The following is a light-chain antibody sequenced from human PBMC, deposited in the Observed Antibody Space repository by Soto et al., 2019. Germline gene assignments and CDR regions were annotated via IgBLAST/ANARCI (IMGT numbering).Light chain of an antibody. V-gene: IGKV1-12*01. CDR2: TAS. CDR3: QQTNSFPRT. CDR1: QDINSW. Sequence: DIQMTQSPSSVSASVGDRVSITCRASQDINSWLAWYQQKPGKAPKLLVSTASTLQSGVPSRFSGSGSGTDFTLTISSLQPEDFATYYCQQTNSFPRTFGQGTKVEI. J-gene: IGKJ1*01.